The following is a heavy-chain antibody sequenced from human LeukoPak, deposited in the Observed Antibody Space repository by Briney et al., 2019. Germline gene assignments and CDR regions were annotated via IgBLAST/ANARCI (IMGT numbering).Heavy chain of an antibody. V-gene: IGHV1-18*01. CDR1: GYTFTSYG. CDR3: ARDLYCSSTSCYPDGKIPDY. J-gene: IGHJ4*02. Sequence: ASVKVSCKASGYTFTSYGISWVRQAPGQGLEWMGWISAYNGNTNYAQKLQGRVTMTTDTSTSTAYMELRSLRSDDTAVYYCARDLYCSSTSCYPDGKIPDYWGQGTLVTVSS. D-gene: IGHD2-2*01. CDR2: ISAYNGNT.